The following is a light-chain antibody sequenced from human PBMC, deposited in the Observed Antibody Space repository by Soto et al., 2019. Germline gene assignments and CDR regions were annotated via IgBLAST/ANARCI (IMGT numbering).Light chain of an antibody. CDR1: QSISSW. Sequence: DIQMTQSPSTLSASVGDRVTITCRASQSISSWVAWYQQKPGKAPNLLITKASTLESGVQSRFSGSGTGTEYTLTINSLQPDDFATYYCQQYKSFLGTFGQGTKVEIK. J-gene: IGKJ1*01. V-gene: IGKV1-5*03. CDR2: KAS. CDR3: QQYKSFLGT.